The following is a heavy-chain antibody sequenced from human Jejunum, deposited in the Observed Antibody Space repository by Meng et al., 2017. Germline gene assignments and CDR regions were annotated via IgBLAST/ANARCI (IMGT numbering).Heavy chain of an antibody. V-gene: IGHV3-48*03. Sequence: GGSLRLSCETSEFTFSNYEMNWVRQAPGKGPEWVSYIDKTGERMEYADSVRGRFTISRDNARSSLYLQMNSLSVDDTGVYYCARDPHSGFRFDFWGQGAQVTVSS. CDR3: ARDPHSGFRFDF. D-gene: IGHD1-26*01. CDR1: EFTFSNYE. J-gene: IGHJ4*02. CDR2: IDKTGERM.